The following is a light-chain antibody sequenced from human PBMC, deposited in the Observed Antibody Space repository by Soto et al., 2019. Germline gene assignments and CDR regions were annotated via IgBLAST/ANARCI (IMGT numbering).Light chain of an antibody. Sequence: ELVLTQFPATLSLSPGERATLSCRASQSVSSYLAWYQQKPGQAPRLLIYDASNRATGIPSRFSGSGPGADFTLTISSLEPEDFAVYKRQQREPFGPRNKVDIK. CDR3: QQREP. J-gene: IGKJ3*01. V-gene: IGKV3-11*01. CDR1: QSVSSY. CDR2: DAS.